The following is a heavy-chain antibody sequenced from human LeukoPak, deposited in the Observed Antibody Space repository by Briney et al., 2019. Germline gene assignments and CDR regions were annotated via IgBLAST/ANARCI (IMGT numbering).Heavy chain of an antibody. Sequence: ASVKVSCKASGYTFTSYGISWVRQAPGQGLEWMGWISAYNGNTNYAQKLQGRVTMTTDTSTSTAYMELRSLRSDDTAVYYCARNHDFWSGYFGWFDPWGQGTLVTVSS. CDR3: ARNHDFWSGYFGWFDP. J-gene: IGHJ5*02. CDR1: GYTFTSYG. V-gene: IGHV1-18*01. CDR2: ISAYNGNT. D-gene: IGHD3-3*01.